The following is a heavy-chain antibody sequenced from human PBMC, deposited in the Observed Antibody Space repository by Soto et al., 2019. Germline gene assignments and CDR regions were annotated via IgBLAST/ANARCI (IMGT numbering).Heavy chain of an antibody. V-gene: IGHV3-23*04. J-gene: IGHJ5*02. D-gene: IGHD3-16*01. CDR3: AKVTSGPYTLDP. CDR1: GFTFSRYA. CDR2: INGLGDST. Sequence: EVQLVESGGGLVQPGGSLRLSCVASGFTFSRYAMTWVRQAPGKGLVWVASINGLGDSTYYTDSVRGRFRIARDTSTNTLYLQMSSLRAEDTAEYYCAKVTSGPYTLDPWGQGTLVFVSS.